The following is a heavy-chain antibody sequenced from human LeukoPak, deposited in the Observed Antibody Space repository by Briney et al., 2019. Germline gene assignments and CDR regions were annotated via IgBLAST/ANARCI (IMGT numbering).Heavy chain of an antibody. CDR1: GVPFSLYS. V-gene: IGHV3-30*04. D-gene: IGHD6-19*01. CDR3: TKSGSAWAFFQD. CDR2: ISHDGEKT. J-gene: IGHJ1*01. Sequence: GTSLRLSCAASGVPFSLYSMHWVRQAPGKGLECVAIISHDGEKTFYSESVRGRFTISRDISKNTLFLQMNSLTVEDTAVYYCTKSGSAWAFFQDWGLGTLVTVSS.